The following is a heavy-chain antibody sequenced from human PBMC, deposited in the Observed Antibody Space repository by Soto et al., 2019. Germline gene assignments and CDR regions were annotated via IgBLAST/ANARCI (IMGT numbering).Heavy chain of an antibody. CDR3: ASWLGYCRGGSCQGYFQH. J-gene: IGHJ1*01. Sequence: GGSLRLSCAASGFTFSSYSMNWVRQAPGKGLEWVSSISSSSSNTYYADSVKGRFTISRDNAKNSLYLQMNSPRAEDTALYYCASWLGYCRGGSCQGYFQHWGQGTLVTVSS. V-gene: IGHV3-21*01. CDR2: ISSSSSNT. CDR1: GFTFSSYS. D-gene: IGHD2-15*01.